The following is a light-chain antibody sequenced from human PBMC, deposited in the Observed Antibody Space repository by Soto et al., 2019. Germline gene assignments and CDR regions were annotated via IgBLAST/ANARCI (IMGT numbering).Light chain of an antibody. CDR1: QSISSW. CDR2: AAS. CDR3: QQSYSTTIT. J-gene: IGKJ5*01. Sequence: EIQMTQSPSTLSGSVGDRVTITCRASQSISSWLAWYQQKPGKGPKRLIYAASSLQSGVPSRFSGSGSGTDFTLTISSLQPEDFATYYCQQSYSTTITSGQGGLLAVK. V-gene: IGKV1-39*01.